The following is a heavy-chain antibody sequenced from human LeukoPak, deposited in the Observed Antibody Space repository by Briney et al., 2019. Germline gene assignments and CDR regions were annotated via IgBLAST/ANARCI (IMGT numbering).Heavy chain of an antibody. CDR2: INSDGSST. D-gene: IGHD6-19*01. Sequence: GGSLRLSCAASGFTFSSYWMHWVRQAPGKGLVLVSRINSDGSSTSYADSVKGRFTISRDNAKNTLYLQMNSLRAEDTAVYYCASRDPYSSGWYVDYWGQGTLVTVSS. J-gene: IGHJ4*02. V-gene: IGHV3-74*01. CDR1: GFTFSSYW. CDR3: ASRDPYSSGWYVDY.